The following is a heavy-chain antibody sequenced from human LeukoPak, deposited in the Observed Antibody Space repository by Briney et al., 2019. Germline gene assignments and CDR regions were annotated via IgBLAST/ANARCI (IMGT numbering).Heavy chain of an antibody. CDR2: IIPIFGTA. CDR3: ARGSVDTAMVRPFDY. Sequence: SVKVSCKASGCTFTSYGISWVRQAPGQGLEWMGGIIPIFGTANYAQKFQGRVTITADESTSTAYMELSSLRSEDTAVYYCARGSVDTAMVRPFDYWGQGTLVTVSS. V-gene: IGHV1-69*13. J-gene: IGHJ4*02. D-gene: IGHD5-18*01. CDR1: GCTFTSYG.